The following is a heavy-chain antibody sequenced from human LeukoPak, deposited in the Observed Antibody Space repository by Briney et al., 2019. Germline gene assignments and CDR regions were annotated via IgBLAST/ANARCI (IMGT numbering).Heavy chain of an antibody. CDR3: ARTGGTIDY. CDR1: GGSISSYY. Sequence: PSETLSLTCTVSGGSISSYYWSWIRQPPGKGLEWIEYIYYSGSTYYNPSLKSRVTISVDTSKNQFSLKLNSVTAADTAVYYCARTGGTIDYWGQGTLVTVSS. J-gene: IGHJ4*02. D-gene: IGHD2-8*02. V-gene: IGHV4-30-4*01. CDR2: IYYSGST.